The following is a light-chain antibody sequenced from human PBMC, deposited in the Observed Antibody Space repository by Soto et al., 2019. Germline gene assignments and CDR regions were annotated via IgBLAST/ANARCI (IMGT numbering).Light chain of an antibody. CDR2: NVN. V-gene: IGLV2-11*01. J-gene: IGLJ2*01. Sequence: HSVLTQPRSVSGSPGQSVTIACTGTSSDVGGYHYVSWYQHHPGKAPKLMIFNVNERPSGVPARFSGSKSGNTASLTISGLQAEDEADYYCCSYAGIYTLVFGGGTKLTVL. CDR3: CSYAGIYTLV. CDR1: SSDVGGYHY.